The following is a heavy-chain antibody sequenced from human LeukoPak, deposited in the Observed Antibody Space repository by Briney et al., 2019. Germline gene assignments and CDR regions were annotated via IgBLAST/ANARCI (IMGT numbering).Heavy chain of an antibody. D-gene: IGHD1-1*01. CDR2: IYYSGNT. CDR3: ATWRTAKTGFDY. V-gene: IGHV4-59*08. J-gene: IGHJ4*02. CDR1: GGSIAGYY. Sequence: SETLSLTCTVSGGSIAGYYWSWIRQPPQKGLEWIGFIYYSGNTNYNPSLKSRVTISVDTSKNQFSLRLSSVTAADTAVYYCATWRTAKTGFDYWGQGTLVTVSS.